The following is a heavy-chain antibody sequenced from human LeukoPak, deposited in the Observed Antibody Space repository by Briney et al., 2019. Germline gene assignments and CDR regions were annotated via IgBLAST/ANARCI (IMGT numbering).Heavy chain of an antibody. V-gene: IGHV1-3*02. Sequence: GASVKVSCKASGYTFTSYAMHWVRQAPGQRLEWMGWSNAGNGNTKYSQEFQGRVTITRDTSASTAYMELSSLRSEDTAVYYCARVALPDFDWLQWIWYFDLWGRGTLVTVSS. CDR2: SNAGNGNT. D-gene: IGHD3-9*01. CDR3: ARVALPDFDWLQWIWYFDL. J-gene: IGHJ2*01. CDR1: GYTFTSYA.